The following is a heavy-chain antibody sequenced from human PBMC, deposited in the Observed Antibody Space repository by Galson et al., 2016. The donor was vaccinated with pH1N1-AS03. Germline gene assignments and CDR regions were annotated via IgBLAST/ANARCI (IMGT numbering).Heavy chain of an antibody. D-gene: IGHD3-16*01. CDR2: SGTAGDT. V-gene: IGHV3-13*01. Sequence: SLRLSCAGAGFTFSSHDMYWVRQPPGKGLEWVSASGTAGDTYYAGSVKGRFTISRENAKNSLYLQMNSLRAGDTAVYYCARGKEGCFYGMDVWGQGTTVTVSS. CDR3: ARGKEGCFYGMDV. CDR1: GFTFSSHD. J-gene: IGHJ6*02.